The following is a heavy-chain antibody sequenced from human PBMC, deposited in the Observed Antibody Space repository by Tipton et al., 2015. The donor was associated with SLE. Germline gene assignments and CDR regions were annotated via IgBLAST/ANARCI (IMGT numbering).Heavy chain of an antibody. CDR3: ANGREGLVATRDF. CDR2: ITGAGSTI. J-gene: IGHJ4*02. Sequence: SLRLSCAASGFTFSDFYMTWIRQAPGKGLEWLSYITGAGSTIFYADSVKGRFTISRDNSKNTLYLQMNSLRAEDTGVYYCANGREGLVATRDFWGQGPLVTVSS. CDR1: GFTFSDFY. V-gene: IGHV3-11*01. D-gene: IGHD2-21*02.